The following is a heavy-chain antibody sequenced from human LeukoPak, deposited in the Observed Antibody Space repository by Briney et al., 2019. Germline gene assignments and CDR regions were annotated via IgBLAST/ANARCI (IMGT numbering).Heavy chain of an antibody. V-gene: IGHV3-30*02. CDR3: AKVRKARSGSYDAFDI. D-gene: IGHD1-26*01. CDR2: IRYDGSNK. J-gene: IGHJ3*02. Sequence: GGSLRLSCAASGFTFSSYGMHWVRQAPGKGLEWVAFIRYDGSNKYYADSVKGRFTISRDNSKNTLYLQMNSLRAEDTAVYYCAKVRKARSGSYDAFDIWGQGTMVTVSS. CDR1: GFTFSSYG.